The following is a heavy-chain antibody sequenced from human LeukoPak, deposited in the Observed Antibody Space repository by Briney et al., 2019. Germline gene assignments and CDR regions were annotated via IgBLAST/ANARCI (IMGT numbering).Heavy chain of an antibody. J-gene: IGHJ4*02. CDR1: GGSISSSNW. CDR3: ARGRWFGELGGREDY. D-gene: IGHD3-10*01. CDR2: IYHSGST. V-gene: IGHV4-4*02. Sequence: SETLSLTCAVSGGSISSSNWWSWVRQPPGKGLEWVGEIYHSGSTNYNPSLKSRVTISVDKSKNQFSLKLSSVTAADTAVYYCARGRWFGELGGREDYWGQGTLVTVSS.